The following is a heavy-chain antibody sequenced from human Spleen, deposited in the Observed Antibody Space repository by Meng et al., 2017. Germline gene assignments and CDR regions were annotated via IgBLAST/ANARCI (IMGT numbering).Heavy chain of an antibody. D-gene: IGHD1-26*01. CDR2: IKSNTDGGTA. V-gene: IGHV3-15*01. CDR1: GFYFNNAW. CDR3: TWDDKAVSDY. Sequence: VHLVESGGYLVKPGGSLRLSCAGFGFYFNNAWMSWVRQAPGKGLEWVGRIKSNTDGGTAEYAAPVTGRFTISRDDSKSTLYLQMSGLRIDDTGVYYCTWDDKAVSDYWGQGTLVTVSS. J-gene: IGHJ4*02.